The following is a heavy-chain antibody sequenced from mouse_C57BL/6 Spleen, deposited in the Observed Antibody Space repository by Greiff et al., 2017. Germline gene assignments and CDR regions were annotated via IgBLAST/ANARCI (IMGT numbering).Heavy chain of an antibody. D-gene: IGHD1-1*01. CDR3: GVLRSLFAY. CDR2: IDPSDSYT. CDR1: GYTFTSYW. J-gene: IGHJ3*01. Sequence: QVQLQQPGAELVMPGASVKLSCKASGYTFTSYWMHWVKQRPGQGLEWIGEIDPSDSYTNYNQKFKGKSTLTVDKSSSPAYMQLSSLTSEDSAVYYSGVLRSLFAYWGQGTLVTVSA. V-gene: IGHV1-69*01.